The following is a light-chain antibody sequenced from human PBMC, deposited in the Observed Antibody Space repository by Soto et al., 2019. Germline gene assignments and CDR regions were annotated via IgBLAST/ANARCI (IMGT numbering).Light chain of an antibody. J-gene: IGLJ2*01. CDR1: SSDVGGYNY. Sequence: QSALTQPASVSGSPGQSVTISCTGTSSDVGGYNYVSWYQHHPGKAPKLMIYGVSDRPSGISNRFSGSKSGNTASLTISGLQAEDEADYYCGSYTSSSTLIFGGGTKLTVL. CDR3: GSYTSSSTLI. CDR2: GVS. V-gene: IGLV2-14*01.